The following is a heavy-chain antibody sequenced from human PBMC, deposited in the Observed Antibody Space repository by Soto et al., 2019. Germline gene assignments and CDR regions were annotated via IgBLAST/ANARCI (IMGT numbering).Heavy chain of an antibody. V-gene: IGHV3-23*01. CDR3: TKSQGPVGTATRYMVRSSSFYFDL. CDR2: VGGGGGST. D-gene: IGHD1-26*01. J-gene: IGHJ4*02. CDR1: GFSFSSDA. Sequence: GGSLRLSCTASGFSFSSDAMSWVRQAPGGGLEWVSFVGGGGGSTFSADSVKGRFTISRDNSKNTVYLQMSSLRPEDTAIYYCTKSQGPVGTATRYMVRSSSFYFDLWGQGTQVTVSS.